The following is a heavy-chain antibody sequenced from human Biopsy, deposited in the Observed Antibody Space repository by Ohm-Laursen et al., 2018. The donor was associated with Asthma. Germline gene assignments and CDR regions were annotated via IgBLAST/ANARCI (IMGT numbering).Heavy chain of an antibody. D-gene: IGHD4-17*01. CDR3: ARDYDGDYVQRHLPLAY. V-gene: IGHV1-69*15. Sequence: GSSVKVSCKSSGGTFSTFGISWVRQAPGQGLEWMGRIIPFYGTATYAQNFQGRLTLTADESTSTAYMELSSLRSEGTSVYFCARDYDGDYVQRHLPLAYWGQGTLVTVSS. J-gene: IGHJ4*02. CDR2: IIPFYGTA. CDR1: GGTFSTFG.